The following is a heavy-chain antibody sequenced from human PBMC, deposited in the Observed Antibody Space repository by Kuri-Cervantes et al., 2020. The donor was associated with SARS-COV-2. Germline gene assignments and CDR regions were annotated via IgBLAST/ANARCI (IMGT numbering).Heavy chain of an antibody. Sequence: ESLKISCTVSGGSISSYYWNWIRQPPGKGLEWIGYIYYSGSTSYNPSLKSRVTISVDTSKNQFSLKLGFVTAADTAVYYCARANIVAVPAALGAIIYYYYYMDVWGKGTTVTVSS. D-gene: IGHD2-2*01. CDR3: ARANIVAVPAALGAIIYYYYYMDV. J-gene: IGHJ6*03. V-gene: IGHV4-59*12. CDR1: GGSISSYY. CDR2: IYYSGST.